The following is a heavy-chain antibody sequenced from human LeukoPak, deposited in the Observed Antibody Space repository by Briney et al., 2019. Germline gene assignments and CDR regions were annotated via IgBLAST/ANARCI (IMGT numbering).Heavy chain of an antibody. D-gene: IGHD4-17*01. J-gene: IGHJ6*03. V-gene: IGHV1-2*02. Sequence: ASVKVSCKASGYTFTGYYMHWVRQAPGQGLERMGWINPNSGGTNYAQKFQGRVTMTRDMSISTAYMELSRLRFDDTAVYYCASGSDYDRHYYYYMDVWGKGTTVTISS. CDR1: GYTFTGYY. CDR2: INPNSGGT. CDR3: ASGSDYDRHYYYYMDV.